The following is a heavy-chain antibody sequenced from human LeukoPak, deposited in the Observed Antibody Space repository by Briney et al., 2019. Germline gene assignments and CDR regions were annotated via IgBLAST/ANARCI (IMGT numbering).Heavy chain of an antibody. D-gene: IGHD6-13*01. CDR2: IDHSGST. CDR1: GGSFSGYY. Sequence: KASETPSLTCAVYGGSFSGYYWSWIRQPPGKGLEWIGEIDHSGSTNYNPSLKSRVTISVDTSKNQFSLKLSSVTAADTAVYYCARESAAGPPNYFDYWGQGTLVTVSS. CDR3: ARESAAGPPNYFDY. J-gene: IGHJ4*02. V-gene: IGHV4-34*01.